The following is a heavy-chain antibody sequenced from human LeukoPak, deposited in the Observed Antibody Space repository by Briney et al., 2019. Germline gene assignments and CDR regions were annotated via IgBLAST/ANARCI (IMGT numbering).Heavy chain of an antibody. CDR1: GFTFSSYG. J-gene: IGHJ5*02. V-gene: IGHV3-33*01. CDR3: ARELYGDYSNWFDP. CDR2: IWYDGSNK. D-gene: IGHD4-17*01. Sequence: GGSLRLSCAASGFTFSSYGMHWVRQAPCKGREWVAVIWYDGSNKYYADSVKGRFTISRDNSKNTLYLQMNSLRAEDTAVYYCARELYGDYSNWFDPWGQGTLVTVSS.